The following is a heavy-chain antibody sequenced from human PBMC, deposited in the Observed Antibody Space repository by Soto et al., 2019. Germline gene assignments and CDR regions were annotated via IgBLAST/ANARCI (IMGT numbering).Heavy chain of an antibody. D-gene: IGHD4-4*01. CDR3: ARDLGEAWDYRTSDHFDY. J-gene: IGHJ4*02. Sequence: QVQLVQSGAEVKKPGASVKVSCKASGYTFTSYGISWVRQAPGQGLERMGWISAYNGNTNYAQKLQGIVTMTTDTSTSTAYMELRSLRSDDTAVYFCARDLGEAWDYRTSDHFDYWGLGTLVTVSS. CDR1: GYTFTSYG. V-gene: IGHV1-18*01. CDR2: ISAYNGNT.